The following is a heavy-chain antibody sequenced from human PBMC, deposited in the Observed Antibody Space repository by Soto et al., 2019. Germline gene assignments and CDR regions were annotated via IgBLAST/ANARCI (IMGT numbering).Heavy chain of an antibody. Sequence: QVQLQESGPGLVKPSGTLSLTCAVSGGSISSSNWWSWVRQPPGKGLEWIGEIYHSGSTNYNPSLKSRVTIAVDKSKNQFSLKLSSVTAADTAVYYCATSSGDYVNYYYGMDVWGQGTTVTVSS. CDR3: ATSSGDYVNYYYGMDV. D-gene: IGHD4-17*01. J-gene: IGHJ6*02. CDR2: IYHSGST. V-gene: IGHV4-4*02. CDR1: GGSISSSNW.